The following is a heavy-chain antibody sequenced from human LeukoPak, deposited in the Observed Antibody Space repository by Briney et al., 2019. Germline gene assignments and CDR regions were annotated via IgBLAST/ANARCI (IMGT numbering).Heavy chain of an antibody. Sequence: PSETLSLTCTVSGGSISYYYWSWIRQPPGKGLEWIGHIYYKGSTNYNPSLKSRATISVDTAKNQFSLKLSSVTAADTNVYYCTSHESYGDANWFDPWGQGILVAVSS. D-gene: IGHD4/OR15-4a*01. CDR3: TSHESYGDANWFDP. CDR2: IYYKGST. J-gene: IGHJ5*02. V-gene: IGHV4-59*08. CDR1: GGSISYYY.